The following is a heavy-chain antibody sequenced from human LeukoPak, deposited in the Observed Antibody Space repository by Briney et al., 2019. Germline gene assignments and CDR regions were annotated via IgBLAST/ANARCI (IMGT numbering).Heavy chain of an antibody. J-gene: IGHJ4*02. V-gene: IGHV3-30-3*01. CDR2: ISYDGSNK. CDR3: AKGATYCSGTSCGRFDS. Sequence: GGSLRLSCAASGFTFSSYAMHWVRQAPGKGLEWVAVISYDGSNKYYADSVKGRFTISRDNSKNTLYLQMNSLRAEDTAVYYCAKGATYCSGTSCGRFDSWGLGTPVTVSS. CDR1: GFTFSSYA. D-gene: IGHD2-2*01.